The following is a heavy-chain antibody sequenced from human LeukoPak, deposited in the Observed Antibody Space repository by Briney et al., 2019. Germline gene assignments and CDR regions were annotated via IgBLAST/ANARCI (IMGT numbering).Heavy chain of an antibody. J-gene: IGHJ6*03. CDR1: GFTFSDYY. CDR2: ISSSGSTI. D-gene: IGHD3-22*01. V-gene: IGHV3-11*01. CDR3: ARDRVDDSSGLFYYMDV. Sequence: GGSLRLSCAASGFTFSDYYVSWIRQAPGKGLEWVSYISSSGSTIYYADSVKGRFTISRDNAKNSLYLQMNSLRAEDTAVYYCARDRVDDSSGLFYYMDVWGKGTTVTISS.